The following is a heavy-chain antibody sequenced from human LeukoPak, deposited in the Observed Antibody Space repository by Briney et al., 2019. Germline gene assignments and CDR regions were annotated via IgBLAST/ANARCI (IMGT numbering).Heavy chain of an antibody. J-gene: IGHJ4*02. Sequence: SETLSLTCAVSGGSLSSNNWWSWVRQPPGKGLEWIGEIFHSGSTNYNPSLKSRVTISVDKSKNQFSLRLSSVSAADTAVYYCARVLSGSNFDYWGQGTLVTVSS. CDR2: IFHSGST. D-gene: IGHD3-22*01. CDR3: ARVLSGSNFDY. CDR1: GGSLSSNNW. V-gene: IGHV4-4*02.